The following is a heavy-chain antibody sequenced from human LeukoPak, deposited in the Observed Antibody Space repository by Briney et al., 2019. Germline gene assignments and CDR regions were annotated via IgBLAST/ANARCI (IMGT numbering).Heavy chain of an antibody. D-gene: IGHD3-3*01. J-gene: IGHJ4*02. Sequence: GASVKVSCKASGYTFTGYYMHWVRQAPGQGLEWMGRINPNSGGTNYAQKFQGRVTMTRDTSISTAYMELSRLRSDDTAVYYCATAPYDFWSGYYTRYWGQGTLVTVSS. CDR3: ATAPYDFWSGYYTRY. V-gene: IGHV1-2*06. CDR2: INPNSGGT. CDR1: GYTFTGYY.